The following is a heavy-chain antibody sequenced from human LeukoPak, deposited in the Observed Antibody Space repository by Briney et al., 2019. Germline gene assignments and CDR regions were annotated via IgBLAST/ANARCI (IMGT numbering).Heavy chain of an antibody. D-gene: IGHD4-17*01. CDR1: GYTFTSYG. J-gene: IGHJ4*02. CDR2: ISAYNGNT. Sequence: ASVKVSCKASGYTFTSYGISWVRQAPGQGLEWMGWISAYNGNTNYAQKLQGKVTMTTDTSTSTAYMELRSLRSDDTAVYYCARGAGDYGDYVFDYWGQGTLVTVSS. CDR3: ARGAGDYGDYVFDY. V-gene: IGHV1-18*01.